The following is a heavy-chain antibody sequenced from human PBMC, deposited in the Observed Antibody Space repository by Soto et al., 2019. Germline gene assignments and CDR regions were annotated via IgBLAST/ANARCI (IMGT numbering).Heavy chain of an antibody. CDR2: IKSKTDGGTT. V-gene: IGHV3-15*01. CDR3: TTDPAAMATGDY. Sequence: EVQLVESGGGLVKPGGSLRLSCAASGFTFSNAWMSWVRQAPGKGLEWVGRIKSKTDGGTTDYAAPVKGRFTISRDDSKNTLYLQMNSLKTEDTAVYYCTTDPAAMATGDYWGQGTLVTVCS. J-gene: IGHJ4*02. D-gene: IGHD5-18*01. CDR1: GFTFSNAW.